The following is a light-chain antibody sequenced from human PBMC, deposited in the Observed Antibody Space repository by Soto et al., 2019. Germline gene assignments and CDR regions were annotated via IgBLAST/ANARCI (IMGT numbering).Light chain of an antibody. CDR3: CSSGGSSIPVV. J-gene: IGLJ2*01. CDR2: DGN. Sequence: QSALTQPASVSGSPGQSITISCTATSSDVGSNNVVSWYQQHPGKAPQLMIYDGNKGPSGVYNRFSGSNSGNTASLTISGLQAEDEAEYYCCSSGGSSIPVVFGGGNKLTVL. CDR1: SSDVGSNNV. V-gene: IGLV2-23*01.